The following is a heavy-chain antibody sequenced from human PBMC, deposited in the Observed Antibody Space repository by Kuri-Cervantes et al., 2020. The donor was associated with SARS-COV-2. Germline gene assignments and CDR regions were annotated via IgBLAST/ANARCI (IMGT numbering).Heavy chain of an antibody. CDR1: GGSISRYY. Sequence: SETLSLTCTVSGGSISRYYWSWIRQAPGKGLEWIGYIYYSGSTNYNPSLNSRATISVDTSKNQFSLKLSFVTAADTAVYYCARELGFTTVNSFDPWGQGTLVTVSS. J-gene: IGHJ5*02. V-gene: IGHV4-59*01. CDR3: ARELGFTTVNSFDP. CDR2: IYYSGST. D-gene: IGHD4-17*01.